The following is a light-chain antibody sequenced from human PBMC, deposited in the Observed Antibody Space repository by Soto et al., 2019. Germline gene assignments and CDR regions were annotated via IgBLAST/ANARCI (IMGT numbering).Light chain of an antibody. Sequence: QSALTQPASVSGSPGQSITIACTGTSSDIGAYKYVSWYQQHPGKAPKPIILEVVNRPSGVSDRFSGSKSGNTASLTISGLQADDEADYYCSSYSSSTTVLFGGGTKLTVL. CDR2: EVV. V-gene: IGLV2-14*01. CDR1: SSDIGAYKY. J-gene: IGLJ2*01. CDR3: SSYSSSTTVL.